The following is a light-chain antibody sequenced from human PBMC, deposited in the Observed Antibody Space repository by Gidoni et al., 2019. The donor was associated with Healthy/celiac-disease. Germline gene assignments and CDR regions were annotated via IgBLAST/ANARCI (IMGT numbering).Light chain of an antibody. CDR1: QSVSSSY. J-gene: IGKJ5*01. Sequence: EIVLTQSAGTLSLSPGERATLSCRASQSVSSSYLAWYQQKPAQAPRLPIYGASSRATGIPDRFSGSGSGTDFTLTISRLDPEDFAVYYCQQYGSSPITFGQGTRLEIK. CDR3: QQYGSSPIT. V-gene: IGKV3-20*01. CDR2: GAS.